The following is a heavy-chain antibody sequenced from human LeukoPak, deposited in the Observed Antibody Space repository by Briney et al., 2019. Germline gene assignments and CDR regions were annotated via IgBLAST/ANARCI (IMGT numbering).Heavy chain of an antibody. V-gene: IGHV1-2*04. Sequence: GASVKVSCKASGYTFTGYYMHWVRQAPGQGLEWMGWINPNSGGTNYAQKFQGWVTMTRDTSISTAYMELSRLRSDDTAVYYCARFTSTVARYFDLWGRGTLVTVSS. D-gene: IGHD4-23*01. CDR2: INPNSGGT. J-gene: IGHJ2*01. CDR1: GYTFTGYY. CDR3: ARFTSTVARYFDL.